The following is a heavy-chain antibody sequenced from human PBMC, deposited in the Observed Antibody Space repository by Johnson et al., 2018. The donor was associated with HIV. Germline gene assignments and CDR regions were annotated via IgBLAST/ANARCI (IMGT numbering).Heavy chain of an antibody. V-gene: IGHV3-23*04. Sequence: VQLVESGGGLVQPGGSLRLSCAASGFSFSSYAMSWVRQAPGKGLEWVSAISGRGGSTYYADSVNGRFTISRDHSKMTLYVQMKSLRVEDTAVYYCAKSTQASIFRESGPYGAFDIWGQGTMVTVSS. CDR1: GFSFSSYA. D-gene: IGHD3-3*02. CDR2: ISGRGGST. CDR3: AKSTQASIFRESGPYGAFDI. J-gene: IGHJ3*02.